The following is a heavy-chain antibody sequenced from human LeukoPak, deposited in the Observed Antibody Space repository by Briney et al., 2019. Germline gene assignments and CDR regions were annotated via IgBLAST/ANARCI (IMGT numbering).Heavy chain of an antibody. CDR3: ARSMTTGYFDY. CDR1: GFTFSSYW. Sequence: PGGSLRLSCAASGFTFSSYWMSWVRQAPGKGLEWVANIKQDGSEKYYVDSVKGRFTISRDNAKNSLYLQMNSLRAEGTAVYYCARSMTTGYFDYWGQGTLVTVSS. J-gene: IGHJ4*02. CDR2: IKQDGSEK. D-gene: IGHD4-17*01. V-gene: IGHV3-7*01.